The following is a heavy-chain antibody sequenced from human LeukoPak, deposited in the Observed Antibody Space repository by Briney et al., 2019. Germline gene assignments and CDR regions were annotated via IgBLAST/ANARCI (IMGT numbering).Heavy chain of an antibody. J-gene: IGHJ4*02. V-gene: IGHV1-18*01. D-gene: IGHD2-8*01. Sequence: GASVKVSCKASGYTFTSYGISWVRQAPGQGLEWMGWISAYNGNTNYAQKFQGRVTMTRDTSISTAYMELSRLRSDDTAVYYCAIPSTIRDCTNGVCYGTYEYYFDYWGQGTLVTVSS. CDR2: ISAYNGNT. CDR3: AIPSTIRDCTNGVCYGTYEYYFDY. CDR1: GYTFTSYG.